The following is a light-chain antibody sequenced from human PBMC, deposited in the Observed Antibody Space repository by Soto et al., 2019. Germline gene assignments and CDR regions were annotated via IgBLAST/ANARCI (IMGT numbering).Light chain of an antibody. CDR2: DNN. CDR1: TSNIGSNS. J-gene: IGLJ2*01. V-gene: IGLV1-51*01. CDR3: GTWDASLSAGI. Sequence: QSVLTQPPSVSAAPRQTVTISCSGSTSNIGSNSVSWYQQLPGTAPKLLIYDNNKRPSGIPDRFSGSRSGTSATLGITGVQTWDEADYYWGTWDASLSAGIFGGGTKLTVL.